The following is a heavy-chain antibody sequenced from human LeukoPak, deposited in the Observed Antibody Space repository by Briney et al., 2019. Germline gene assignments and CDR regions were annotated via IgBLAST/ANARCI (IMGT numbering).Heavy chain of an antibody. J-gene: IGHJ5*02. Sequence: GASVKVSCKASGYTFTSYGISWVRQAPGQGLEWMGWISAYNGNTNYAQKLQGRVTMTTDTSTNTAYMELRSLRSDDTAVYYCARDPMVRGVIILFDPWGQGTLVTVSS. CDR3: ARDPMVRGVIILFDP. D-gene: IGHD3-10*01. CDR1: GYTFTSYG. V-gene: IGHV1-18*01. CDR2: ISAYNGNT.